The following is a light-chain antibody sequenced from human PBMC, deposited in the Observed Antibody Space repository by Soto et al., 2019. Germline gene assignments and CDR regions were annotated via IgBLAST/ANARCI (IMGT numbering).Light chain of an antibody. J-gene: IGKJ1*01. Sequence: DIQMTQFPSTLSASVGDRVTITCRASQSINSWLAWYLQKPGKAPRLLIHEASSLQSGVPSRFSVSGSETEFTLTISGLQPDDFATYYCQQYHRYPITFGQGTKVEVK. V-gene: IGKV1-5*03. CDR3: QQYHRYPIT. CDR1: QSINSW. CDR2: EAS.